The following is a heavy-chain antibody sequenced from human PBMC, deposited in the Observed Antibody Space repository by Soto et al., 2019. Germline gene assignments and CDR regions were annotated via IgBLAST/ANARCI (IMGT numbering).Heavy chain of an antibody. CDR2: IIPIFGTA. J-gene: IGHJ1*01. D-gene: IGHD1-26*01. CDR1: GGTFSSYA. CDR3: ERGGEVGAIDFQH. V-gene: IGHV1-69*12. Sequence: QVQLVQSGAEVKKPGSSVKVSCKASGGTFSSYAISWVRQAPGQGLEWMGGIIPIFGTANYAQKFQDRVTITADESTSTADMELSSLRSEDTAVYYGERGGEVGAIDFQHLGQGTLGTVSS.